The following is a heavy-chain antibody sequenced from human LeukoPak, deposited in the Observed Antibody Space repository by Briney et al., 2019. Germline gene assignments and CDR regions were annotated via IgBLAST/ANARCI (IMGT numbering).Heavy chain of an antibody. V-gene: IGHV4-39*01. D-gene: IGHD3/OR15-3a*01. CDR1: GVSISSSNSY. CDR2: IYYSGNT. CDR3: ARQTGSGLFILP. J-gene: IGHJ4*02. Sequence: SEALSLTCTVSGVSISSSNSYWGWIRQPPGKGLEWIGSIYYSGNTYYNASLKSQVSISIDTSKNQFSLKLTSVTAADTAVYYCARQTGSGLFILPGGQGTLVTVSS.